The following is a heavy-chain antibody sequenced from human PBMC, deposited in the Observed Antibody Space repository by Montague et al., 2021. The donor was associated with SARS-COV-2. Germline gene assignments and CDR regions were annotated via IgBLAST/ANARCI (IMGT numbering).Heavy chain of an antibody. J-gene: IGHJ4*02. V-gene: IGHV4-39*01. CDR3: ARQAPGCIYGALYFDY. CDR1: GDSITTNNYF. Sequence: SETLSLTCSVSGDSITTNNYFWGWIRQAPGKGLDWIGTISNTGSTYDNPSLRSRVTMSVDSSKNQISLKLNSVMASDTALYYCARQAPGCIYGALYFDYWGQGTLVSVSS. D-gene: IGHD3-3*02. CDR2: ISNTGST.